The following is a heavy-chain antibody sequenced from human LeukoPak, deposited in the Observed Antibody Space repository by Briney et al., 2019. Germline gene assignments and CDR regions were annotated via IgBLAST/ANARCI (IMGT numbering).Heavy chain of an antibody. V-gene: IGHV4-59*01. J-gene: IGHJ3*02. CDR2: IYYSGST. CDR1: GGSISSYY. CDR3: AGQGVTVVTLPPDAFDI. D-gene: IGHD4-23*01. Sequence: SETLSLTCTVSGGSISSYYWSWIRQPPGKGLEWIGYIYYSGSTNYNPSLKSRVTISVDTSKNQFSLKLSSVTAADTAVYYCAGQGVTVVTLPPDAFDIWGQGTMVTVSS.